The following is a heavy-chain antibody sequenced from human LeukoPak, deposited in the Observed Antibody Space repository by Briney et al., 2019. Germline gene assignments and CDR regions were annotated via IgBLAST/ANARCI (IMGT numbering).Heavy chain of an antibody. V-gene: IGHV4-59*08. J-gene: IGHJ3*02. Sequence: SEILSLTCTVSGGSISSYYWSWIRQPPGKGLEWIGYIYYSGSTNYNPSLKSRVTIPVDTSKNQFSLKLSSVTAADTAVYYCARHVSATYYYDSSGLTDAFDIWGQGTMVTVSS. CDR3: ARHVSATYYYDSSGLTDAFDI. CDR2: IYYSGST. D-gene: IGHD3-22*01. CDR1: GGSISSYY.